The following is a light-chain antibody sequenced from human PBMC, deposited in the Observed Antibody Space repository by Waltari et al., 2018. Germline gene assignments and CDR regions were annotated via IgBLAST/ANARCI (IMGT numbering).Light chain of an antibody. J-gene: IGKJ2*01. CDR2: AAS. V-gene: IGKV3-20*01. Sequence: EIVLTQSPGTLSLSPGERATLSCRASQSVTSNYLAWYQQRPGQAPRLLIYAASSRATGIPGRFSGSGSDTDFALTISRLEPEDFAVYYCQQYGSSPETFGQGTKLEIK. CDR1: QSVTSNY. CDR3: QQYGSSPET.